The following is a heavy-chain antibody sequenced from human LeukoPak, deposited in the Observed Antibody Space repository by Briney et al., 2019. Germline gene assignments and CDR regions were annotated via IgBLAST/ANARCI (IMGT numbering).Heavy chain of an antibody. Sequence: QTGGSLRLSCAASGFTFSSYWMSWVRQAPGKGLEWVANINQDGSEKYYVDSVKGRFTISRDNSKNTLYLQMNSLRAEDTAVYYCAKAVGYYDFWSGPQRGFDYWGQGTLVTVSS. CDR1: GFTFSSYW. J-gene: IGHJ4*02. D-gene: IGHD3-3*01. V-gene: IGHV3-7*03. CDR3: AKAVGYYDFWSGPQRGFDY. CDR2: INQDGSEK.